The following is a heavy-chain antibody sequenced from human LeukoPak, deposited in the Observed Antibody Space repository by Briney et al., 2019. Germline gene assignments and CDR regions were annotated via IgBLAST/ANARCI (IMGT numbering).Heavy chain of an antibody. Sequence: SETLSLTCTVSGYSISSGYYWGWIRQPPGKGLEWIGSLYYSGSTYYNPSLKSRVTISVDTSKNQFSLKVNSVTAADTATYYCARIPWGYSYYMDVWGKGTTVTISS. J-gene: IGHJ6*03. D-gene: IGHD1-26*01. CDR1: GYSISSGYY. CDR3: ARIPWGYSYYMDV. V-gene: IGHV4-38-2*02. CDR2: LYYSGST.